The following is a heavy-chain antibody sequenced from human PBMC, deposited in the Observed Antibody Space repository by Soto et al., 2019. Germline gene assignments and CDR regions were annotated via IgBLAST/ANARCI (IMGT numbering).Heavy chain of an antibody. J-gene: IGHJ4*02. CDR3: ARYDFGTFDY. Sequence: SETLSLTCGVSGDSISSSFWWSWVRQPPGKGLEWIGEIYHTESTVYNPSLKSRVTISVDKSKNQFSLNLDSVTAADTAVYYCARYDFGTFDYWGRGILVTVSS. CDR2: IYHTEST. CDR1: GDSISSSFW. D-gene: IGHD4-17*01. V-gene: IGHV4-4*02.